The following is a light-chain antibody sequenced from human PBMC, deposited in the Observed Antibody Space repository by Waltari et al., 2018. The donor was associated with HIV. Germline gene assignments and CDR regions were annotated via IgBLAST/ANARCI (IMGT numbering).Light chain of an antibody. Sequence: SYELTQPPSVSVSPGQTASITCSGDQLGDKFVCWYQQRQGQPPGLVMYQDSKRPSGIPERFSGSNSGNTATLTITGTQSMDEADYYCQAWDRSVVFGGGTKLTVL. CDR2: QDS. J-gene: IGLJ2*01. V-gene: IGLV3-1*01. CDR3: QAWDRSVV. CDR1: QLGDKF.